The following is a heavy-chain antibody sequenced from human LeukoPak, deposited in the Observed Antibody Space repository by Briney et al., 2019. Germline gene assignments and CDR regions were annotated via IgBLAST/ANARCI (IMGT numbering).Heavy chain of an antibody. J-gene: IGHJ4*02. Sequence: SVKVSCKASGYTFTSYAISWVRQAPGQGLEWMGGIIPIFGTANYAQKFQGRVTITADESTSTAYMELSSLRSEDTAVYYCASGGPGAAAVVGYYFDYWGQGTLVTVSS. V-gene: IGHV1-69*13. CDR2: IIPIFGTA. CDR1: GYTFTSYA. D-gene: IGHD6-13*01. CDR3: ASGGPGAAAVVGYYFDY.